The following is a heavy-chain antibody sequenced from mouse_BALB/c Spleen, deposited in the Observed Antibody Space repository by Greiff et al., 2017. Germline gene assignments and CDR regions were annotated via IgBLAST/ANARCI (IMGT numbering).Heavy chain of an antibody. CDR1: GYTFTDYN. J-gene: IGHJ4*01. D-gene: IGHD2-3*01. Sequence: VQLKESGPELVKPGASVKISCKASGYTFTDYNMHWVKQSHGKSLEWIGYIYPYNGGTGYNQKFKSKATLTVDNSSSTAYMELRSLTSEDSAVYYCARKGYYVNAMDYWGQGTSVTVSS. CDR2: IYPYNGGT. V-gene: IGHV1S29*02. CDR3: ARKGYYVNAMDY.